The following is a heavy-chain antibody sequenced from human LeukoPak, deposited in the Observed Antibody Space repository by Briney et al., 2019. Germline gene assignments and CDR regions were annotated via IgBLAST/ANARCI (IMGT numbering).Heavy chain of an antibody. CDR1: GGSFSGYY. J-gene: IGHJ5*02. D-gene: IGHD6-13*01. V-gene: IGHV4-34*01. CDR2: INHSGST. CDR3: ARGRYSSSWYDSRWFDP. Sequence: PSETLSLTCAVYGGSFSGYYWSWIRQPPGKGLEWIGEINHSGSTNYNPSLKSRVTISVDTSKNQFSLKLSSVTAADTAVYYCARGRYSSSWYDSRWFDPLGPGNPGHRLL.